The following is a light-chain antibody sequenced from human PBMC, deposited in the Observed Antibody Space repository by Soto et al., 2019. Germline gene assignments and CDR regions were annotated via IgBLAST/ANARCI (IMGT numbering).Light chain of an antibody. Sequence: QSALTQPASVSGSPGQSITISCSGTSSDVGSYDHVAWYQQFPGKSPKLMIYAVSDRPSGVSDRFSGSKSGITASLTISGLQAEDEADYYCISYTDRQSYVFGTGTKVTVL. CDR1: SSDVGSYDH. J-gene: IGLJ1*01. V-gene: IGLV2-14*01. CDR3: ISYTDRQSYV. CDR2: AVS.